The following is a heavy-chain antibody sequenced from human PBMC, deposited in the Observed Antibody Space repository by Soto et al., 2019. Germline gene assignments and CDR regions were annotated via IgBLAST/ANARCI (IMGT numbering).Heavy chain of an antibody. CDR2: IFPGDSDT. V-gene: IGHV5-51*01. Sequence: GESLKISFKGSGYSFTSYWIGWVRQMPGKGLEWMGMIFPGDSDTRYSPSFQGQVTISADKSINTAYLQWSSLKASDTAIYYCARRVAAHPYFDYWGQGALVTVS. CDR1: GYSFTSYW. CDR3: ARRVAAHPYFDY. J-gene: IGHJ4*02.